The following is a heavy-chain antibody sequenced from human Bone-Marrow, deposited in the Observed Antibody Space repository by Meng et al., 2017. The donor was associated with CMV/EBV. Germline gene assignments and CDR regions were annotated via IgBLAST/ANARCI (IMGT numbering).Heavy chain of an antibody. Sequence: GESLKISCGASGFTFSSYAMTWVRQAPGKGLEWVSTISASGASAYYADSVRGQFTISRDNSKNTLHLQINGLRAEDTALYYCAKDRVTAGTNYYGMDVWGQGTTVTVSS. D-gene: IGHD6-13*01. J-gene: IGHJ6*02. CDR2: ISASGASA. CDR3: AKDRVTAGTNYYGMDV. CDR1: GFTFSSYA. V-gene: IGHV3-23*01.